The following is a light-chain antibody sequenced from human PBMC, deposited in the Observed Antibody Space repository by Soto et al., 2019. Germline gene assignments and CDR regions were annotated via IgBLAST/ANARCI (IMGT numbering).Light chain of an antibody. CDR1: QGISSW. Sequence: DIQITQSPSSVYSSRGDSVTITCRASQGISSWLALYQQKPGKAPQLLLYAASSLQSGAPSRFNGSGSGSDFTLTISRLQAEDLATYYCQPANSFPLTFVGGNKVQIK. CDR3: QPANSFPLT. V-gene: IGKV1-12*01. CDR2: AAS. J-gene: IGKJ4*01.